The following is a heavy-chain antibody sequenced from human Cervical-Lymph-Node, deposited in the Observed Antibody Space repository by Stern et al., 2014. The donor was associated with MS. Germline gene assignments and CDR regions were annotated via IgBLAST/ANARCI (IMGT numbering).Heavy chain of an antibody. CDR2: MNQDGAER. CDR1: GFTFSNYW. J-gene: IGHJ4*02. D-gene: IGHD1-26*01. Sequence: EVQLEESGGGLVQSGGSLRLSCVASGFTFSNYWMTWVRQVPGKGLEWVANMNQDGAERNYVDSVKGRFTISRDNAKNSLFLQMNSLRAEDTAVYYCTTNAGDDWGQGTLVTVSA. V-gene: IGHV3-7*01. CDR3: TTNAGDD.